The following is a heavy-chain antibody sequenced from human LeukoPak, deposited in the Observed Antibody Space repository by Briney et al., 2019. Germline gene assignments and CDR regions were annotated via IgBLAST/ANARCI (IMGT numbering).Heavy chain of an antibody. V-gene: IGHV4-34*01. CDR2: INHSGST. Sequence: PSETLSLTCAVYGGSFSGYYWSWIRQPPGKGLEWIGEINHSGSTNYNPSLKSRVTISVDTSKNQFSLKLSSVTAADTAVYYCARVRIAAAANNWFDPWGQGTLVTVSS. CDR3: ARVRIAAAANNWFDP. J-gene: IGHJ5*02. CDR1: GGSFSGYY. D-gene: IGHD6-13*01.